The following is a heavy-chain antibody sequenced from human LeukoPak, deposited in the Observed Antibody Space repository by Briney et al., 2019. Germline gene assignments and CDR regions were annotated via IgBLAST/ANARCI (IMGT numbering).Heavy chain of an antibody. CDR3: ARGLWGAYYFDY. CDR2: INPNSGGT. V-gene: IGHV1-2*02. CDR1: GYTFTGYY. J-gene: IGHJ4*02. D-gene: IGHD3-16*01. Sequence: GALVKVSCKASGYTFTGYYMHWVRQAPGQGLEWMGWINPNSGGTNYAQKFQGRVTMTRDTSISTAYMEVSRLRSDDTAVYYCARGLWGAYYFDYWGQGTLVTVSS.